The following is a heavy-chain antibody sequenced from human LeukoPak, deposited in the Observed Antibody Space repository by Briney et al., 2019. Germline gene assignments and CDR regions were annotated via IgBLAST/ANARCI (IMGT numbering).Heavy chain of an antibody. J-gene: IGHJ4*02. CDR1: GFTFRSYG. CDR2: IWYDGSNK. Sequence: GGSLRLSCGASGFTFRSYGMHRLRQAPGKALEWVAVIWYDGSNKYYADYVKGRFTISRDNSKNTLYLQMNSLRAEDTAVYYCAKDVIWCGELTDTFDYWGQGTLVTVSS. CDR3: AKDVIWCGELTDTFDY. D-gene: IGHD3-10*01. V-gene: IGHV3-33*06.